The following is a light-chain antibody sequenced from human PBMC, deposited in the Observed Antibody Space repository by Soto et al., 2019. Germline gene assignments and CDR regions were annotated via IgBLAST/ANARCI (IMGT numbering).Light chain of an antibody. CDR1: QSVSGY. Sequence: EIVMTQSPGTLSMSPGDRATLSCWASQSVSGYLAWYQQKLGQPPRLLIYDAFNRAAGIPARFSGSGSGTVFITIISSLEHEDVVIYYYQHRNEWPITFGQGTRLEIK. CDR2: DAF. CDR3: QHRNEWPIT. J-gene: IGKJ5*01. V-gene: IGKV3-11*01.